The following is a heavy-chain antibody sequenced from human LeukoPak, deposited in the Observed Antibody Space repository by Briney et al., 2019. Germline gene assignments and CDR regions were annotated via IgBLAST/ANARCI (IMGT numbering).Heavy chain of an antibody. Sequence: PSETLSLTCAVYGGSFSGYYWSWIRQPPGKGLEWIGEINHSGSTNYNPSLKSRVTISVDTSKNQFSLKLSSVTAADTAVYYCARSPYYYGSGRSGWFDPWGQGTLVTVSS. D-gene: IGHD3-10*01. V-gene: IGHV4-34*01. CDR3: ARSPYYYGSGRSGWFDP. CDR2: INHSGST. J-gene: IGHJ5*02. CDR1: GGSFSGYY.